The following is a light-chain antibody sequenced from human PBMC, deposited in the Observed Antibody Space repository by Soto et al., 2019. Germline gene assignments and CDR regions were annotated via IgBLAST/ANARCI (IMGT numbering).Light chain of an antibody. CDR2: GSY. Sequence: DIQMTQSTSSLSASVGDRFTITGRASQSISTHLNWYQQKPGKAHKLLIYGSYSLQSGVTSRFSGSGSGTDFTITISSLQPEDFATYHCQPSYSPFWTVGPVTQVEIK. V-gene: IGKV1-39*01. CDR3: QPSYSPFWT. CDR1: QSISTH. J-gene: IGKJ4*02.